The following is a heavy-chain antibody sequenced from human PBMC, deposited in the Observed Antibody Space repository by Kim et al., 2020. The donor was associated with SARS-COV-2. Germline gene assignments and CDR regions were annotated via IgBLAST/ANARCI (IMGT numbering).Heavy chain of an antibody. V-gene: IGHV3-15*01. CDR3: TTLRKVGATYYFDY. CDR1: GFTFSNAW. D-gene: IGHD1-26*01. CDR2: IKSNTDGGTT. Sequence: GGSLTLSCAASGFTFSNAWMSWVRQAPGEGLEWVGRIKSNTDGGTTEYAAPVKGSFSISRDDSKNTLYLQMNSLKNEDTAVYYCTTLRKVGATYYFDYWGQGTLVTVSS. J-gene: IGHJ4*02.